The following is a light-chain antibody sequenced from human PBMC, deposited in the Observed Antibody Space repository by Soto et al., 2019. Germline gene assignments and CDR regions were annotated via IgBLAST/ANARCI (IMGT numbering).Light chain of an antibody. CDR3: QQYYSYSRT. CDR1: QTVSSW. V-gene: IGKV1-5*01. CDR2: DVS. Sequence: DIQMTPSPSTLSASVGDRVTITCRASQTVSSWLAWYQQKPGKAPKLLIYDVSSLESGVPSRFSGSGSGTEFTLTISSLQPDDFATYYCQQYYSYSRTFGQGTKVEVK. J-gene: IGKJ1*01.